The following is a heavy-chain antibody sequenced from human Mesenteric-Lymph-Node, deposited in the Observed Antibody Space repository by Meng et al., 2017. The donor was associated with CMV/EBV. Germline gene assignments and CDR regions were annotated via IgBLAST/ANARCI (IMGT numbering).Heavy chain of an antibody. V-gene: IGHV3-15*01. D-gene: IGHD3-10*01. Sequence: GESLKISCAASGFTFNGAWMTWVRQAPGKGLEWVGRIRIETNGGTIDYAAPMKGRFTISREDSENTLYLHIDSLMTEDTAVYYCSTVLYYGSGSYIVYWGRGTLVPSPQ. CDR1: GFTFNGAW. CDR2: IRIETNGGTI. J-gene: IGHJ4*02. CDR3: STVLYYGSGSYIVY.